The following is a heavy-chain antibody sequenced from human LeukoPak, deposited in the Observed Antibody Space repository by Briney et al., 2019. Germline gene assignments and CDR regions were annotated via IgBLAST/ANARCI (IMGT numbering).Heavy chain of an antibody. V-gene: IGHV5-51*01. J-gene: IGHJ4*02. Sequence: GESLKISXKGSGYSFTSYWIGWVLQMPGKGLEWMGIMYPGDSDTRYSPSFQGQVTISADKSISTAYLQWSSLKASDTAMYYCARARTSLSKPNYFDYWGQGTLVTVSS. D-gene: IGHD4-11*01. CDR2: MYPGDSDT. CDR3: ARARTSLSKPNYFDY. CDR1: GYSFTSYW.